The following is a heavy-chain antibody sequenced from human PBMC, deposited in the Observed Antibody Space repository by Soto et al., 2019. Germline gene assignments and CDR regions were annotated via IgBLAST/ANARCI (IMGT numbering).Heavy chain of an antibody. CDR2: IILIFGTA. Sequence: QVQLVQSGAEVKKPGASVKVSCKASGYTFTSYGISWVRQAPGQGLEWMGGIILIFGTANYAQKFQGRVTITADESTSTAYMGLSSLRSEDTAVYYCAREGGFVDRSGHDAFDIWGQGTMVTVSS. V-gene: IGHV1-69*13. D-gene: IGHD3-22*01. CDR1: GYTFTSYG. CDR3: AREGGFVDRSGHDAFDI. J-gene: IGHJ3*02.